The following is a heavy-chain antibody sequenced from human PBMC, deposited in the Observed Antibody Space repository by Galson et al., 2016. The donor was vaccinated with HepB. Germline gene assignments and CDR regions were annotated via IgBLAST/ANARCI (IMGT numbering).Heavy chain of an antibody. Sequence: QSGAEVKKPGESLRISCKGSGYTFDSYWIGWVRQLPGKGLEWMGIIYPDDSESKYSPDLEGQVTMTVDKSVSTANLQWSSLKASDTAMYYWERHKKGYVATHDEFAIWGRGTMVTVSS. V-gene: IGHV5-51*01. D-gene: IGHD2-2*01. CDR2: IYPDDSES. J-gene: IGHJ3*02. CDR3: ERHKKGYVATHDEFAI. CDR1: GYTFDSYW.